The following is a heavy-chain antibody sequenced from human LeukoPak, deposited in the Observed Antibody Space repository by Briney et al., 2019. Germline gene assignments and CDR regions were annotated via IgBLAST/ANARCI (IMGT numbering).Heavy chain of an antibody. CDR1: GSTFDDYA. J-gene: IGHJ6*02. CDR2: ISWNSGSI. CDR3: ANLVDTSV. Sequence: GGSLRLSCAASGSTFDDYAMHWVRQAPGKGLEWVSGISWNSGSIGYADSVKGRFTISRDNAKNTLYLQMNSLRAEDTAVYYCANLVDTSVWGQGTTVTVSS. D-gene: IGHD5-18*01. V-gene: IGHV3-9*01.